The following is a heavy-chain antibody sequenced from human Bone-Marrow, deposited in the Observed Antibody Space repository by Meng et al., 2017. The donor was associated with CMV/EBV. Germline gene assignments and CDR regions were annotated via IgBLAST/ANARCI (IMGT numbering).Heavy chain of an antibody. CDR1: GFTFSSYS. D-gene: IGHD2-2*02. V-gene: IGHV3-21*01. Sequence: GESLKISCAASGFTFSSYSMNWVRQAPGKGLEWVSSISSSSSYIYYADSVKGRFTISRDNAKNSLYLQMNSLRAEDTAVYYCARVRQGYCSSTSCYTFDYWGQGTLVTVSS. CDR3: ARVRQGYCSSTSCYTFDY. CDR2: ISSSSSYI. J-gene: IGHJ4*02.